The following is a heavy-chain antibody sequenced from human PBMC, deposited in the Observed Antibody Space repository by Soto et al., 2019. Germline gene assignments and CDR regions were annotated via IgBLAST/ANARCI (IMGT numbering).Heavy chain of an antibody. CDR3: ARVRSDYYDSSGYYYGDY. Sequence: GASVKVSCKASGYTFTSYGISWVRQAPGQGLEWMGWISAYNGNTNYAQKLQGRVTMTTDTSTSTAYMELRSLRSDDTAMFYFARVRSDYYDSSGYYYGDYWGQGTLVTVSS. CDR2: ISAYNGNT. D-gene: IGHD3-22*01. J-gene: IGHJ4*02. CDR1: GYTFTSYG. V-gene: IGHV1-18*01.